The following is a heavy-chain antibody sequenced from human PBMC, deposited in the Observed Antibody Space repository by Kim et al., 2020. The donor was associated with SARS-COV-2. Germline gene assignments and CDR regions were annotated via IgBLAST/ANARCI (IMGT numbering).Heavy chain of an antibody. D-gene: IGHD3-22*01. CDR2: IYYSGRT. J-gene: IGHJ4*02. CDR1: GGSISSGGYY. V-gene: IGHV4-31*03. Sequence: SETLSLTCTVSGGSISSGGYYWSWICQHPGKGLEWIGYIYYSGRTYHNPPLKSRVTISVDTSKNQFSLKLSSVTAADTAVYYCASSPWDYNDSSGYYVDYWGQGTLVTVSS. CDR3: ASSPWDYNDSSGYYVDY.